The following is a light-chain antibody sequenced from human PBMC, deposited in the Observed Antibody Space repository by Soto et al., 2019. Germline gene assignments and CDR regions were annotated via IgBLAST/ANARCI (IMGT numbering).Light chain of an antibody. CDR3: QQYDSSPPYT. V-gene: IGKV3-20*01. Sequence: EIVLTQSPGTLSLSPGEGATLSCRASHSVSSTYLAWYQQKPGQAPRLLIYGASSRATGIPDRFSGSGSGTDFTLTIRRLEPEDFAVYYCQQYDSSPPYTFGQGTKLEIK. CDR1: HSVSSTY. CDR2: GAS. J-gene: IGKJ2*01.